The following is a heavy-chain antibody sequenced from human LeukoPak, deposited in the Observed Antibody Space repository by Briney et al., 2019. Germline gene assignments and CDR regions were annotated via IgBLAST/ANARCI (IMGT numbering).Heavy chain of an antibody. Sequence: SETLSLTCTVSGGSISSYYWSWIRQPPGKGLEWIGYIYYSGSTNYNPSLKSRVTISVDTSKNQFSLKLSSVTAADTAVYYCARSQGRDDFWSGYYSFDPWGQGTLVTVSS. CDR1: GGSISSYY. CDR2: IYYSGST. CDR3: ARSQGRDDFWSGYYSFDP. D-gene: IGHD3-3*01. J-gene: IGHJ5*02. V-gene: IGHV4-59*01.